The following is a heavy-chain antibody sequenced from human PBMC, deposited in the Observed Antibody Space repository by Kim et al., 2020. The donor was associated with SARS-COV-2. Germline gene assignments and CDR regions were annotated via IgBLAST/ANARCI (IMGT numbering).Heavy chain of an antibody. D-gene: IGHD6-19*01. V-gene: IGHV3-74*01. CDR3: ARSSGWYEVWYFDL. J-gene: IGHJ2*01. Sequence: GGSLRLSCAASGFTFSSYWMHWFRQAPGKGLVWVSRINSDGSSTSYADSVKGRFTISRDNAKNTLYLQMNSLRAEDTAVYYCARSSGWYEVWYFDLWGRGTLVTVSS. CDR1: GFTFSSYW. CDR2: INSDGSST.